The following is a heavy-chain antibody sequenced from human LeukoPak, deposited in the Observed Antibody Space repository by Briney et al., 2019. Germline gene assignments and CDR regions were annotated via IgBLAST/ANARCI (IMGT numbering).Heavy chain of an antibody. CDR1: GFTFSSYA. V-gene: IGHV3-23*01. CDR2: ITGSGGNT. D-gene: IGHD5-18*01. Sequence: PGGSLRLSCAASGFTFSSYAMNWVRQAPGKGLEWVSLITGSGGNTYYADSVKGRFTISRDDSKNTLYLQMDSLRADDTAVYSCAKAAGFTYGSEYFHYWGQGTLVTVSS. CDR3: AKAAGFTYGSEYFHY. J-gene: IGHJ4*02.